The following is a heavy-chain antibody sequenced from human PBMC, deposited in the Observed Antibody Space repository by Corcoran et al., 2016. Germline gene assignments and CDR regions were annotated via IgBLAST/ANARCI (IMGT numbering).Heavy chain of an antibody. V-gene: IGHV3-7*03. CDR1: GFIFSNNW. CDR2: IKQDGGEK. J-gene: IGHJ6*02. D-gene: IGHD3-3*01. CDR3: AREGVGRWGMDV. Sequence: EVQLVESGGGLVQPGGSLRVSCAASGFIFSNNWMSWVRQAPGKGLEWVANIKQDGGEKHYVGSVKGRFTISRDDAKNSLYLQMNSMRAEDTAVYYCAREGVGRWGMDVWGQGTTVTVSS.